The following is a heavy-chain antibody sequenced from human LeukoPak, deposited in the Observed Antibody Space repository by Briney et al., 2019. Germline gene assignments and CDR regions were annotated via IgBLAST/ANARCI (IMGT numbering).Heavy chain of an antibody. D-gene: IGHD1-14*01. CDR3: ARARTRPNYYYYGMDV. Sequence: GGSLRLSCAASGFTLSSYGMHWVRQAPGKGLEWVAVIWYDGSNKYYADSVKGRFTISRDNSKNTLYLQMNSLRAEDTAVYYCARARTRPNYYYYGMDVWGQGTTVTVSS. J-gene: IGHJ6*02. CDR1: GFTLSSYG. V-gene: IGHV3-33*01. CDR2: IWYDGSNK.